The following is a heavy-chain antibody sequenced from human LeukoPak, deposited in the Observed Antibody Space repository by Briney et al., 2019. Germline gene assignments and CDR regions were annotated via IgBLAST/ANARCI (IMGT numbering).Heavy chain of an antibody. CDR3: ARGGATYGAAPYDY. Sequence: GGSLTLSCAASGYSLNTYAVNWVRQAPGKAVEWVSGIRVIAETAYYADSVRERFTSSRDRSRNTVYLQMDSLRDEDTAIYYCARGGATYGAAPYDYWGQGNLVTVPS. J-gene: IGHJ4*02. D-gene: IGHD4/OR15-4a*01. V-gene: IGHV3-23*01. CDR1: GYSLNTYA. CDR2: IRVIAETA.